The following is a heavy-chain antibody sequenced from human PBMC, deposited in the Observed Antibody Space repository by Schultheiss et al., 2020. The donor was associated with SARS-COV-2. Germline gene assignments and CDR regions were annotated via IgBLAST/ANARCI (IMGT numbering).Heavy chain of an antibody. CDR1: GGSISSGGYS. D-gene: IGHD1-7*01. CDR3: ARGRITGTLRRGKPVDY. J-gene: IGHJ4*02. Sequence: SETLSLTCTVSGGSISSGGYSWSWIRQPPGKGLEWIGYIYHSGSTYYNPSLKSRVTISVDRSKNQFSLKLSSVTAADTAVYYCARGRITGTLRRGKPVDYWGQGTLVTVSS. V-gene: IGHV4-30-2*01. CDR2: IYHSGST.